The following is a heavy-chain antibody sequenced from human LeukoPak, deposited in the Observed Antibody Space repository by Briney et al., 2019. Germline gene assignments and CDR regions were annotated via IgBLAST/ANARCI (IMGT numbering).Heavy chain of an antibody. CDR1: GFTFSSYA. CDR3: ATSLYYDFRSAPYYYGMDV. CDR2: ISGSGGST. V-gene: IGHV3-23*01. J-gene: IGHJ6*02. D-gene: IGHD3-3*01. Sequence: PGGSLRLSCAASGFTFSSYAMSWVRQAPGKGLEWVSAISGSGGSTYYADSVKGRFTISRDNSKNTLYLQMNSLRAEDTAVYYCATSLYYDFRSAPYYYGMDVWGQGTTVTVSS.